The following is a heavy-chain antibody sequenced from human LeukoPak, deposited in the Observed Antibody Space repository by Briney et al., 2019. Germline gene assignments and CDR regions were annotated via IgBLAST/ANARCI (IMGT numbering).Heavy chain of an antibody. CDR1: GGSISSGGYY. CDR3: ARDLRLGELSYFDY. Sequence: PSQTLSLTCTVSGGSISSGGYYWSWIRQHPGKGLEWIGYIYYSGSTYYNPSLKSRVTISVDTSKNQFSLKLSSVTAADTAVYYRARDLRLGELSYFDYWGQGTLVTVSS. J-gene: IGHJ4*02. CDR2: IYYSGST. D-gene: IGHD3-10*01. V-gene: IGHV4-31*03.